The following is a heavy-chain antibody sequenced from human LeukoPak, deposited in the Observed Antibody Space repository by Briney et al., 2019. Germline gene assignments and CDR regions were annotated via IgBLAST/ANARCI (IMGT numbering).Heavy chain of an antibody. CDR1: GFTFSSYE. CDR2: ISSSGSTT. Sequence: GGSLRLSCAASGFTFSSYEMNWVRQAPGKGLEWVSYISSSGSTTYYAASVKGRFTISRDNAKNSLYLQMNSLRAEDTAVYYCARGEGYYYYYGMDVWGQGTTVTVSS. J-gene: IGHJ6*02. V-gene: IGHV3-48*03. CDR3: ARGEGYYYYYGMDV.